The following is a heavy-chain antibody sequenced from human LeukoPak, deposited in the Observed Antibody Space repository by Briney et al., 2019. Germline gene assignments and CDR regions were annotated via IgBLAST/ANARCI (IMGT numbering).Heavy chain of an antibody. Sequence: SETLSLTCAAYGGSFSGYYWSWIRQPPGKGLEWIGEINHSGSTNYNPSLKSRVTISVDTSKNQFSLKLSSVTAADTAVYYCARLKGNSRLRFDYWGQGTLVTVSS. CDR3: ARLKGNSRLRFDY. D-gene: IGHD4-23*01. J-gene: IGHJ4*02. CDR2: INHSGST. V-gene: IGHV4-34*01. CDR1: GGSFSGYY.